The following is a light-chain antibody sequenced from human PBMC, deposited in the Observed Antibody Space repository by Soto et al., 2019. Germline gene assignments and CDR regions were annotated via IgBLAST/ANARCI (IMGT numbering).Light chain of an antibody. CDR1: RTDVDGYDY. CDR3: TPHTRRTPPSL. J-gene: IGLJ1*01. CDR2: DVY. V-gene: IGLV2-14*03. Sequence: LTQPASVSGSPGQSIAISCTVVRTDVDGYDYVSWYQQHPGQAPQLIIYDVYNRPSGVSHRFSGSKSGDTASLTISGLQAEDEADYYCTPHTRRTPPSLFATGPNSTVL.